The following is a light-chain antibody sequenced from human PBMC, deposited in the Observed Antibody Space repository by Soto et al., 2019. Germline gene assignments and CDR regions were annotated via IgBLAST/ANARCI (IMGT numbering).Light chain of an antibody. CDR2: KVS. CDR1: LSLVYSDGDTY. J-gene: IGKJ1*01. V-gene: IGKV2-30*01. CDR3: QQYKSYGA. Sequence: SSLSLVYSDGDTYLHWFQQRPGQSPRRLIYKVSNRDSGVPSRFSGSGSGTEFTLTISSLQPDDFATYYCQQYKSYGAFGQGTKV.